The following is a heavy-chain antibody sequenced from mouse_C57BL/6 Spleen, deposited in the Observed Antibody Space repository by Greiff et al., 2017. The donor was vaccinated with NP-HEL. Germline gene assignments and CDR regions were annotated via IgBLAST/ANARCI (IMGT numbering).Heavy chain of an antibody. D-gene: IGHD3-3*01. V-gene: IGHV1-54*01. J-gene: IGHJ1*03. Sequence: VMLVESGAELVRPGTSVKVSCKASGYAFTNYLIEWVKQRPGQGLEWIGVITPGSGGTNSTEKFKGKATLTADKSSSTAYMQLSSLTSEDSAVYCCAREEGTEWYCDVWGTGTTVTGSS. CDR2: ITPGSGGT. CDR3: AREEGTEWYCDV. CDR1: GYAFTNYL.